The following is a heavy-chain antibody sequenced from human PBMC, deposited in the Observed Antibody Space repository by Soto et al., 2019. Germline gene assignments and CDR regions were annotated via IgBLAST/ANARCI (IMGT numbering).Heavy chain of an antibody. CDR2: IIPISGTA. J-gene: IGHJ6*03. CDR1: GGTFSSYA. D-gene: IGHD3-9*01. V-gene: IGHV1-69*13. Sequence: SVKVSCKASGGTFSSYAISWVRQAPRQGLEWMGGIIPISGTANYAQKFQGRVTITADESTSTAYMELSSLRSEDTAVYYCAKVEEKLRYFDWLSDSYMDVWGKGTTVTVSS. CDR3: AKVEEKLRYFDWLSDSYMDV.